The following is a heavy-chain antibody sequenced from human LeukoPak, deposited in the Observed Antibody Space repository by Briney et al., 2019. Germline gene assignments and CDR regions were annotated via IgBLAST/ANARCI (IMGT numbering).Heavy chain of an antibody. V-gene: IGHV1-46*01. D-gene: IGHD3-10*01. CDR3: ARETSWYLFKITMVRGVTPYFDY. CDR2: INPSGGST. Sequence: GASVKVSCKASGYTFTSYYMHWVRQAPGQGLEWMGIINPSGGSTSYAQKFQGRVTMTRDTSTSTVYMELSSLRSEDTAVYYCARETSWYLFKITMVRGVTPYFDYWGQGTLVTVSS. J-gene: IGHJ4*02. CDR1: GYTFTSYY.